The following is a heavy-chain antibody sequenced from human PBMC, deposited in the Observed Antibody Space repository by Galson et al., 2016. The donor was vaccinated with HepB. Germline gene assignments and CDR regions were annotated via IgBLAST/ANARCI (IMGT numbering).Heavy chain of an antibody. Sequence: SLRLSCAASGFTFSSYGMHWVRQAPGKGLEWVSVISYDGGNEYYAHSVKGRFTMSRDNSQNTLYLQMDSPRPEDTAVYYCAKEANYYDNSGYYPDYWGQGTLVTVSS. J-gene: IGHJ4*02. CDR1: GFTFSSYG. CDR2: ISYDGGNE. CDR3: AKEANYYDNSGYYPDY. V-gene: IGHV3-30*18. D-gene: IGHD3-22*01.